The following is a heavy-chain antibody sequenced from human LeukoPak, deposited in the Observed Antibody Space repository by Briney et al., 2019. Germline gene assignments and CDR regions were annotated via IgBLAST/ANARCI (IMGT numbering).Heavy chain of an antibody. CDR2: ISYDGSNK. D-gene: IGHD6-13*01. CDR3: AKTSPRDSSHFDY. V-gene: IGHV3-30*18. CDR1: GFTLSSYG. Sequence: GGSLRLSCAAYGFTLSSYGMHWVRQAPGKGLEWVAVISYDGSNKYYADSVKGRFTISRDNSKNTLYLQMNSLRAEDTAVYYCAKTSPRDSSHFDYWGQGTLVTVSS. J-gene: IGHJ4*02.